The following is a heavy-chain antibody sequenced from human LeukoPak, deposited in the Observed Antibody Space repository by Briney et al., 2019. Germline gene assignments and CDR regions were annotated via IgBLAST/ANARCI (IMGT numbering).Heavy chain of an antibody. CDR3: AGGDNFDS. V-gene: IGHV3-7*01. D-gene: IGHD2-21*02. CDR2: IKQDGSKI. Sequence: GGCLRPSGAVSGLTFDSSWMYWVRQAPGKGLEWVANIKQDGSKIYYVDSVKGRFTISRDNAKNSLYLQMNSLRAEDTAVYYCAGGDNFDSWGQGTLVTVSS. CDR1: GLTFDSSW. J-gene: IGHJ4*02.